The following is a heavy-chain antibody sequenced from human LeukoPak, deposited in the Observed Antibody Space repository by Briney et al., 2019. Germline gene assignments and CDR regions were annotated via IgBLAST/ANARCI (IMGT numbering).Heavy chain of an antibody. CDR3: AKEGVYDNSGYNDALDI. CDR2: IRSGSDT. CDR1: GFSVSKTY. V-gene: IGHV3-53*01. J-gene: IGHJ3*02. D-gene: IGHD3-22*01. Sequence: QAGGSLRLSCAASGFSVSKTYMNWVRQAPGKGPEWVSVIRSGSDTQYADSVKGRFTVSRDDFKNTLYLQMNSLRAEDTTVYYCAKEGVYDNSGYNDALDIWGQGTQVTVSS.